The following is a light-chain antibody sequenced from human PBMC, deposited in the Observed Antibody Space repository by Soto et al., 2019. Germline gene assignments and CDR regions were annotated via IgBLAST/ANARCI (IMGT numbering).Light chain of an antibody. CDR1: SSDVGGYNY. CDR3: SSYTSSSTYV. CDR2: DVN. Sequence: QAVVTQPASVSGSPRQSITISCTGTSSDVGGYNYVSWYQQHPGKVPKLMIYDVNNRPSGVSNRFSGSKSGNTASLTISGLQAEDEADYYCSSYTSSSTYVFGTGTKVTVL. J-gene: IGLJ1*01. V-gene: IGLV2-14*03.